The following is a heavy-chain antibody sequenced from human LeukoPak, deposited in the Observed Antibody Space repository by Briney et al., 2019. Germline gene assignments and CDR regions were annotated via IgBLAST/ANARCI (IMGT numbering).Heavy chain of an antibody. CDR3: ARFGVDYDMDV. Sequence: SETLSLTCTVSGGSISGHYWTWIRQTPGKGLEWIGQIHYSGKADYNPSLKTRIDISVDMSKNQMSLKVNSVTAADTAVYYCARFGVDYDMDVWGQGTAVTVS. CDR2: IHYSGKA. V-gene: IGHV4-59*11. CDR1: GGSISGHY. D-gene: IGHD3-16*01. J-gene: IGHJ6*02.